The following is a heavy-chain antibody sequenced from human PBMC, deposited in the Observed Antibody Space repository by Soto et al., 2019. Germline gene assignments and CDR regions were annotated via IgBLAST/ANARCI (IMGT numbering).Heavy chain of an antibody. CDR2: MNPNSGNT. CDR1: GYTFTSYD. J-gene: IGHJ5*01. Sequence: ASVKVSCKASGYTFTSYDINWVRQATGQGLEWMGWMNPNSGNTGYAQKFQGRVTMTRNTSISTAYMELSSLRSEDTAVYYCARGQLTRPLAAAVGGWFDPWGQETLVTISS. V-gene: IGHV1-8*01. CDR3: ARGQLTRPLAAAVGGWFDP. D-gene: IGHD6-13*01.